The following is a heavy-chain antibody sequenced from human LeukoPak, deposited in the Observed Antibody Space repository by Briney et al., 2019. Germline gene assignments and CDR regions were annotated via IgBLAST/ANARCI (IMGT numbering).Heavy chain of an antibody. V-gene: IGHV3-23*01. D-gene: IGHD1-7*01. J-gene: IGHJ5*02. CDR1: GFTFSSYA. CDR3: AKARTRNWNYGMNWFDP. Sequence: GGSLRLSCAASGFTFSSYAMSWVRQAPGKGLEWVSAISGSGGSTYYADSVKGRFTISRDNSKDTLYLQMNSLRAEDTAVYYCAKARTRNWNYGMNWFDPWGQGTLVTVSS. CDR2: ISGSGGST.